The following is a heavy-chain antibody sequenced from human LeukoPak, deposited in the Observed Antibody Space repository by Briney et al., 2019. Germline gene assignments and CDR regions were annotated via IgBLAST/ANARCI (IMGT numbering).Heavy chain of an antibody. D-gene: IGHD3-9*01. CDR2: IIPILDVT. V-gene: IGHV1-69*04. CDR3: ARGGGVDILTGFQY. J-gene: IGHJ4*02. Sequence: SVKVSCKASGDTFTNYAINWVRQAPGQGLEWMGRIIPILDVTNYAQKFQGRVTITADQSTSTAYMELSSLRSEDTAVYYCARGGGVDILTGFQYWGQGTLVTVSS. CDR1: GDTFTNYA.